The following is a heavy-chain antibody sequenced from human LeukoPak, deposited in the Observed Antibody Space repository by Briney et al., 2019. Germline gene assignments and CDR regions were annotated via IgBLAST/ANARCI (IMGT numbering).Heavy chain of an antibody. V-gene: IGHV3-53*01. CDR2: IYSGGST. J-gene: IGHJ3*02. D-gene: IGHD2/OR15-2a*01. CDR3: ARGWYYGPADAFDI. Sequence: GGSLRLSCAASGFTFSPYWMSWVRQAPGKGLEWVSVIYSGGSTYYADSVKGRFTISRDNSKNTLYLQMNSLRAEDTAVYCCARGWYYGPADAFDIWGQGTMVTVSS. CDR1: GFTFSPYW.